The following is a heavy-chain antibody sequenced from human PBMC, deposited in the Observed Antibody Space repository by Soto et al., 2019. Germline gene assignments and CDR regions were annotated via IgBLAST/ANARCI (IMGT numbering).Heavy chain of an antibody. CDR2: IIPIFGTA. V-gene: IGHV1-69*12. Sequence: QVQLVQSGAEVKKPGSSVKVSCKASGGTFSSYSISWVRQAPGQGLEWMGGIIPIFGTANYAQKFQGRVTITADESTTTAYLELSSLISEHTAVYHSSFDDDFAGNSATGLLFWGQGTLVTVSS. J-gene: IGHJ4*02. CDR1: GGTFSSYS. D-gene: IGHD6-13*01. CDR3: SFDDDFAGNSATGLLF.